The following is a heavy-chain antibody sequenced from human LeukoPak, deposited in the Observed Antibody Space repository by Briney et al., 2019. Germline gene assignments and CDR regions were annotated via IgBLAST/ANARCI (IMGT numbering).Heavy chain of an antibody. V-gene: IGHV3-43D*03. J-gene: IGHJ6*03. CDR1: GFTFDDYS. CDR3: AKAQGDYCYYYMDV. CDR2: MSWDGGST. Sequence: GGSLRLSCAASGFTFDDYSMHWVRQAPGKGLEWVSHMSWDGGSTYYADSVKGRFTISRDNSKNSLYLQMNSLRAEDTASYYCAKAQGDYCYYYMDVWGREPRSPSP.